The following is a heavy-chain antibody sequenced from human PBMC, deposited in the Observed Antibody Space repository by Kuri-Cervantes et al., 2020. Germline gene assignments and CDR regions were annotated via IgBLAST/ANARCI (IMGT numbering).Heavy chain of an antibody. J-gene: IGHJ5*02. Sequence: GESLKIFCAASGFTFSDYYMSWIRQAPGKGLEWVSYISSSGSTIYYADSVKGRFTISRDNSKNTLYLQMSSLRAEDTAVYYCAKDGAISYDFWSGDFFNWFDPWGQGTLVTVSS. V-gene: IGHV3-11*04. CDR3: AKDGAISYDFWSGDFFNWFDP. CDR1: GFTFSDYY. CDR2: ISSSGSTI. D-gene: IGHD3-3*01.